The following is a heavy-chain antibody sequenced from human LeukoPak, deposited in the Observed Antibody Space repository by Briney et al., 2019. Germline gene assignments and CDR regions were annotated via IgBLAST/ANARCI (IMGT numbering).Heavy chain of an antibody. CDR3: AKDRCSGGSCYSAFDY. CDR1: GFTFSSYA. V-gene: IGHV3-23*01. Sequence: GGALRLSCAASGFTFSSYAMSWVRQAPGKGLEWVSAISGSGGSTYYADSVKGRFTISRDNSKNTLYLQMNSLRAEDTAVYYCAKDRCSGGSCYSAFDYWGQGTLVTVSS. CDR2: ISGSGGST. D-gene: IGHD2-15*01. J-gene: IGHJ4*02.